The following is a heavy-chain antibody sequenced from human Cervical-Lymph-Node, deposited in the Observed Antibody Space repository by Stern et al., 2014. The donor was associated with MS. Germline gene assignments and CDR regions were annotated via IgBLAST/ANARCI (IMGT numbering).Heavy chain of an antibody. V-gene: IGHV1-46*01. D-gene: IGHD4-17*01. Sequence: VQLVQSGAEVKKPGASVKVSCQTSGYTFTDYYLHWVRQAPGQGLAWMGIINPSGGSTSYAQKFQGRVTLTRDTSTGTVYMELSSLRSEDTAVYYCALMTTVTRGFDYWGQGTLVTVSS. J-gene: IGHJ4*02. CDR1: GYTFTDYY. CDR3: ALMTTVTRGFDY. CDR2: INPSGGST.